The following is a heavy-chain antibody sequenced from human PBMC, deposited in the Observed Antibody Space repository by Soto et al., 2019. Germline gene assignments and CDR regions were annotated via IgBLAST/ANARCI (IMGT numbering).Heavy chain of an antibody. Sequence: QVQLVQSGAEVKKPGSSVKVSCKASGGTFSSYAISWVRQAPGQGLEWMGGIIPIFGTANYAQEFQGRVTLTADESTSTAYMELSSLRSEHAAVYYCARASTYISNVSHFNYWGQGTLVTVSS. CDR2: IIPIFGTA. CDR3: ARASTYISNVSHFNY. V-gene: IGHV1-69*01. D-gene: IGHD6-13*01. CDR1: GGTFSSYA. J-gene: IGHJ4*02.